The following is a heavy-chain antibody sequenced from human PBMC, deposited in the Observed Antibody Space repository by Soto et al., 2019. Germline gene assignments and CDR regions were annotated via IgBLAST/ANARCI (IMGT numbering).Heavy chain of an antibody. CDR1: GGTFSTYS. CDR2: IIPIYGTA. CDR3: AREDKPGGYTPPGTSGFDS. J-gene: IGHJ4*02. V-gene: IGHV1-69*13. D-gene: IGHD5-12*01. Sequence: SVKVSCKASGGTFSTYSISWVRQAPGQGLEWMGGIIPIYGTANYAQKFQGRLTMTADESTSTVYMELSSLRSDDTAVYYCAREDKPGGYTPPGTSGFDSWGQGTLVTVSS.